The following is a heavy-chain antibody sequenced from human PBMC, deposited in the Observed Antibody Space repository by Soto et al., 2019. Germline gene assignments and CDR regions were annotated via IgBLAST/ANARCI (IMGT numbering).Heavy chain of an antibody. J-gene: IGHJ5*02. V-gene: IGHV4-39*07. CDR1: GGSISSGGYY. Sequence: PSETLSLTCTVSGGSISSGGYYWSWIRQPPGKGLEWIGSIYHSGSTYYNPSRKSRVTISVDTSKNQFSLKLSSVTAADTAVYYCAREWTVLLWFGELFPSSLNWFDPWGQGTLVTVSS. CDR2: IYHSGST. D-gene: IGHD3-10*01. CDR3: AREWTVLLWFGELFPSSLNWFDP.